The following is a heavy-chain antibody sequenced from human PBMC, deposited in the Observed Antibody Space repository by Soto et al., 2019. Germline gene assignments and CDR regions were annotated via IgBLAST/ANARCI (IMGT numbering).Heavy chain of an antibody. V-gene: IGHV4-34*01. CDR1: GGSFSGYY. CDR3: ARDGCSSGCYVY. CDR2: INHSGST. D-gene: IGHD6-19*01. J-gene: IGHJ4*02. Sequence: SETLSLTCAVYGGSFSGYYWSWIRQPPGKGLEWIGEINHSGSTNYNPSLKSRVTISVDTSKNQFSLKLSSVTAADTAVYYCARDGCSSGCYVYWGQGTLVTVSS.